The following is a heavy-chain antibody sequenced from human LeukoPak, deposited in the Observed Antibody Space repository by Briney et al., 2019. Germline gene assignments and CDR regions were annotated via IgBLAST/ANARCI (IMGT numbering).Heavy chain of an antibody. CDR1: GFSFSTYS. CDR2: ISGTSSYI. Sequence: PGGSLRLSCVASGFSFSTYSMNWVRQAPGKGLESVSSISGTSSYIHYADSVRGRFTISRDNAKNSLYLQMNSLRAEDTAVYYYAKGRDAFDIWGQGTMVTVSS. J-gene: IGHJ3*02. CDR3: AKGRDAFDI. V-gene: IGHV3-21*04.